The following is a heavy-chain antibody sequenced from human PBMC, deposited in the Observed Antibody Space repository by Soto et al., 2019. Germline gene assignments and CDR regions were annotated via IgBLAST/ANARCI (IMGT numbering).Heavy chain of an antibody. D-gene: IGHD3-22*01. CDR1: GYTFTSYD. V-gene: IGHV1-69*04. J-gene: IGHJ4*02. Sequence: ASVKVSCKASGYTFTSYDINWVRQATGQGLEWMGRMIPNIGIANYAQKFQGRVTITADKSTSTAYMELSSLRSEDTAVYYCARDPYYYDSSGYLDYWGQGTLVTVSS. CDR3: ARDPYYYDSSGYLDY. CDR2: MIPNIGIA.